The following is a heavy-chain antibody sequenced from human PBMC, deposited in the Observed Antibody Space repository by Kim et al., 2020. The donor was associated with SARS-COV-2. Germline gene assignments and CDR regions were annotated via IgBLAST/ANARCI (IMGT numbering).Heavy chain of an antibody. Sequence: SETLSLTCTVSGGSISSSSYFWGWIRQPPGKGLEWIGNIYYSGSTYYNPSLKSRVTISVDTSKNQFSLKLSPVTAADTAVYYCARPGYYDIYSAFDIWGRGTMVTVSS. D-gene: IGHD3-9*01. CDR1: GGSISSSSYF. CDR2: IYYSGST. V-gene: IGHV4-39*01. J-gene: IGHJ3*02. CDR3: ARPGYYDIYSAFDI.